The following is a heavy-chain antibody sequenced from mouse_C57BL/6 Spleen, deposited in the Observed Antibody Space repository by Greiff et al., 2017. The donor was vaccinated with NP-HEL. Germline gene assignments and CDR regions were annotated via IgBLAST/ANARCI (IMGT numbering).Heavy chain of an antibody. CDR1: GFSLTSYG. CDR3: AKNGNHWEEDWFAY. Sequence: VQRVESGPGLVQPSQSLSITCTVSGFSLTSYGVHWVRQSPGKGLEWLGVIWRGGSTDYNAAFMSRLSITKDNSKSQVFFKMNSLQADDTAIYYCAKNGNHWEEDWFAYWGQGTLVTVSA. V-gene: IGHV2-5*01. J-gene: IGHJ3*01. D-gene: IGHD4-1*01. CDR2: IWRGGST.